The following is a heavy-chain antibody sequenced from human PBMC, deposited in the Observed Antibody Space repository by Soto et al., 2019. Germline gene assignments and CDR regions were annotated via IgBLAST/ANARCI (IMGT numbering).Heavy chain of an antibody. D-gene: IGHD3-10*01. Sequence: PSETLSLTCAVYGGSFSGYYWSWIRQPPGKGLEWIGEINHSGSTNYNPSLKSRVTISVDTPKNQFSLKLSSVTAADTAVYYCARFLYYYGSGSFNSYYYMDVWGKGTTVTVSS. V-gene: IGHV4-34*01. CDR2: INHSGST. CDR3: ARFLYYYGSGSFNSYYYMDV. J-gene: IGHJ6*03. CDR1: GGSFSGYY.